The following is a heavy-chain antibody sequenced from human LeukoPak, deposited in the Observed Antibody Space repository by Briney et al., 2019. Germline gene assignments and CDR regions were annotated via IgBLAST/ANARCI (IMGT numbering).Heavy chain of an antibody. J-gene: IGHJ4*02. Sequence: GGSLRLSCAASGFTFSSYAMSWVRQAPGKGLEWVSVIYSGGSTYYADSVKGRFTISRHNSKNTLYLQMNSLRAEDTAVYYCARAPSSSWYFDYWGQGTLVTVSS. V-gene: IGHV3-53*04. CDR3: ARAPSSSWYFDY. CDR1: GFTFSSYA. D-gene: IGHD6-13*01. CDR2: IYSGGST.